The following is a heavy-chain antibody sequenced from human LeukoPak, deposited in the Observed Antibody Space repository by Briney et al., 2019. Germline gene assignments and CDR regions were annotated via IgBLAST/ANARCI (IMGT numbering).Heavy chain of an antibody. CDR2: ISGSDGGT. D-gene: IGHD3-16*01. Sequence: PGGSLRLSCAASGFTFSSYAMSWVRQAPGKGLEWVSGISGSDGGTYYADSVKGRFTISRDKSKNTLYLQMNSLRAEDTAVYYCAQGPLWGDTAGYWGQGTLVTVSS. V-gene: IGHV3-23*01. CDR1: GFTFSSYA. CDR3: AQGPLWGDTAGY. J-gene: IGHJ4*02.